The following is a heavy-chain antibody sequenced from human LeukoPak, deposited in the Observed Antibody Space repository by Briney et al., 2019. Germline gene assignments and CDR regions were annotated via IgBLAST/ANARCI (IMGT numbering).Heavy chain of an antibody. D-gene: IGHD3-22*01. CDR1: GGSFSDYY. J-gene: IGHJ4*02. Sequence: SETLSLTCAVYGGSFSDYYCTWIRQPPGKGLEWIGEINHSGSTNYNPSLKSRVTISVDTSKNQFSLKLSSVTAADTAVYYCATYYYDSSGQMRGDYFDYWGQGTLVTVSS. CDR3: ATYYYDSSGQMRGDYFDY. CDR2: INHSGST. V-gene: IGHV4-34*01.